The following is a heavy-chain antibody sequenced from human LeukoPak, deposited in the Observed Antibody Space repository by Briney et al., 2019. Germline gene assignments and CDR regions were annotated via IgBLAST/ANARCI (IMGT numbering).Heavy chain of an antibody. CDR2: INHSGST. V-gene: IGHV4-34*01. CDR1: GGSFSGYY. Sequence: PSETLSLTCAVYGGSFSGYYWSWIRQPPGKGLEWIGEINHSGSTNYNPSLKSRVTISVDTSKNQFSLKLSSVTAADTAVYYCARGGYDFWSGYYTGRFWFDPWGLGTLVTVSS. CDR3: ARGGYDFWSGYYTGRFWFDP. J-gene: IGHJ5*02. D-gene: IGHD3-3*01.